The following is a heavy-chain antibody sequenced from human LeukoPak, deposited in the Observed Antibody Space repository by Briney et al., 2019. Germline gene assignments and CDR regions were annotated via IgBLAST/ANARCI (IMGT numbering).Heavy chain of an antibody. V-gene: IGHV3-15*01. D-gene: IGHD1-26*01. Sequence: GGSLRLSCGASGFTFTNAWMSWVRPAPGKGLEWVGRVKSKTDGGTTDYAAPVNGRFTISRDDSKNTLYLQMNSLKTEDTAVYYCTRGAGGNWGQGALVTVPS. CDR1: GFTFTNAW. CDR3: TRGAGGN. J-gene: IGHJ4*02. CDR2: VKSKTDGGTT.